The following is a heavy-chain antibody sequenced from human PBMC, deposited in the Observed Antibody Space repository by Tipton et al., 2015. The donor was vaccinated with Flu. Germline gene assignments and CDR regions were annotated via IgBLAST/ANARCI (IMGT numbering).Heavy chain of an antibody. CDR1: GSTFSPYS. J-gene: IGHJ5*02. D-gene: IGHD6-19*01. CDR3: ARDFRSSGWFNWFDP. CDR2: ISSSSVYM. Sequence: SLRLSCVASGSTFSPYSMHWVRQAPGKGPEWVSSISSSSVYMYYADSVKGRFTISRDNAKNSLYLQMNSLRAEDTAVDHCARDFRSSGWFNWFDPWGQGTLVTVSS. V-gene: IGHV3-21*06.